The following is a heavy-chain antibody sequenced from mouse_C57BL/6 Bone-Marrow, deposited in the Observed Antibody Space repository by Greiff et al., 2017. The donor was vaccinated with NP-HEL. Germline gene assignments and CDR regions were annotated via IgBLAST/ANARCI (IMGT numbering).Heavy chain of an antibody. CDR3: ARGEDPYYFDY. CDR1: GFTFSSYG. D-gene: IGHD2-13*01. Sequence: EVKVVESGGDLVKPGGSLKLSCAASGFTFSSYGMSWVRQTPDKRLEWVATISSGGSYTYYPDSVKGRFTISRDNAKNTLYLQMSSLKSEDTAMYYCARGEDPYYFDYWGQGTTLTVSS. CDR2: ISSGGSYT. V-gene: IGHV5-6*01. J-gene: IGHJ2*01.